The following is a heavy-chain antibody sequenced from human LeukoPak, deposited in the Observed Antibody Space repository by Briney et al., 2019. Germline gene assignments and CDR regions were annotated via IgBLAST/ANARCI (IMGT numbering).Heavy chain of an antibody. CDR2: ISSSGSTI. J-gene: IGHJ6*03. D-gene: IGHD6-13*01. Sequence: PGGSLRLSCAASGFTFSSYEMNWVRQAPGKGLEWVSYISSSGSTIYYADSVKGRFTISRDNAKNSLYLQMNSLRAEDTAVYYCAKEGWAAAGRSFYYMDVWGKGTTVTISS. V-gene: IGHV3-48*03. CDR3: AKEGWAAAGRSFYYMDV. CDR1: GFTFSSYE.